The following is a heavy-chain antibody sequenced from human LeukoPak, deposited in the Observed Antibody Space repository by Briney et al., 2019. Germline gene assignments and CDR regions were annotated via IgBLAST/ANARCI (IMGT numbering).Heavy chain of an antibody. CDR1: GFIFGNYA. V-gene: IGHV3-23*01. J-gene: IGHJ4*02. CDR2: ISGNGGST. Sequence: GGSLRLSCAASGFIFGNYAMSWVRQAPGKGLEWVSVISGNGGSTHYADSVKGRFTISRDNSKNTLYLQMNSLRAEDTAIYYCAKESPDFDYWGQGTLVTVSS. CDR3: AKESPDFDY.